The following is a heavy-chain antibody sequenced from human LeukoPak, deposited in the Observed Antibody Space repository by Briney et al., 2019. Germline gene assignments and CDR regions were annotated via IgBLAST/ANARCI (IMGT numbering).Heavy chain of an antibody. D-gene: IGHD6-25*01. J-gene: IGHJ4*02. CDR2: LSYGGSIK. CDR3: ASFISLAPAGTREYFDY. CDR1: GFTFSNYA. V-gene: IGHV3-30-3*01. Sequence: GKSLRLSCAASGFTFSNYAMHWVRQAPGKGLEWVALLSYGGSIKYYADSVKGRFTISRDNTKNTLYLQMNSLRAEDTAVYFCASFISLAPAGTREYFDYWGQGTLVTVSS.